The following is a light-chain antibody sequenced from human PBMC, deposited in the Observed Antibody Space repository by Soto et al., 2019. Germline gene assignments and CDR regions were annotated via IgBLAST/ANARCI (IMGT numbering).Light chain of an antibody. J-gene: IGLJ3*02. CDR3: ETWYSNTHKV. CDR2: LDRSGSY. V-gene: IGLV4-60*02. Sequence: QSVLTQSSSASASLGSSVKLTCILSSGHSTYIIAWHQQQPGKAPRFLMTLDRSGSYNRGSGVPDRFSGSSSGDDRYLTISNLQFEDEGDYYCETWYSNTHKVFGGGTKLTVL. CDR1: SGHSTYI.